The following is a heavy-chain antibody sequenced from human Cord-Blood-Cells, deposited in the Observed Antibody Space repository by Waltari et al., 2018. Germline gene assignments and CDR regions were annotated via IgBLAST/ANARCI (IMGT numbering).Heavy chain of an antibody. V-gene: IGHV1-24*01. J-gene: IGHJ4*02. Sequence: QVPLVQSGAGVQKPGASVKVSCKVSGYTLTEVSMPWVRQAPGKGLEWMGGFDPEDGETIYAQKFQGRVTMTEDTSTDTAYMELSSLRSEDTAVYYCATHGYSSSNYWGQGTLVTVSS. CDR1: GYTLTEVS. CDR3: ATHGYSSSNY. D-gene: IGHD6-6*01. CDR2: FDPEDGET.